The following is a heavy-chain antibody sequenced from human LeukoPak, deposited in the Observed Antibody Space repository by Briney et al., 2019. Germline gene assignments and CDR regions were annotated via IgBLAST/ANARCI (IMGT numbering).Heavy chain of an antibody. Sequence: SETLSLTCTVSGGSISSSSYYWGWIRQPPGKGLEWIGSIHYSGSTYYNPSLKSRVTISVDTSKNHFSLKLSSVTAADTAVYYCARGAHYYDSSGSFDYWGQGTLVTVSS. J-gene: IGHJ4*02. V-gene: IGHV4-39*02. CDR2: IHYSGST. CDR1: GGSISSSSYY. D-gene: IGHD3-22*01. CDR3: ARGAHYYDSSGSFDY.